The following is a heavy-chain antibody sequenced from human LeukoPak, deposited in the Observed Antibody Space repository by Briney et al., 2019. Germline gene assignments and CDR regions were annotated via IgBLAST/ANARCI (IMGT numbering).Heavy chain of an antibody. V-gene: IGHV3-23*01. D-gene: IGHD2-21*01. CDR2: ISGSGGTT. CDR3: AKDMGRGGGAVIDY. CDR1: GFTFSNYV. Sequence: GGSLRLSCAASGFTFSNYVMSWVRQAPGKGLEWVSAISGSGGTTDYADSVRGRFTISRDNSRNTLYLQISSLGADDTAVYYCAKDMGRGGGAVIDYWGQGTLVTVSS. J-gene: IGHJ4*02.